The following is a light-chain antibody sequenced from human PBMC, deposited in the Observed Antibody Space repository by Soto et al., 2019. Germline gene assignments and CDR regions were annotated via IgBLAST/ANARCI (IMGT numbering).Light chain of an antibody. Sequence: DVVMTQSPLSLPVTLGQPASISCRSSHSLMYSDGISYLSWFQQRPGQSPRRLIYKVSNRDSWDPDRFYGSGSCTEFTLKISRVQVEDVGVEFCIQGTNCPPGTLGQGTKLEIK. CDR2: KVS. J-gene: IGKJ2*01. CDR1: HSLMYSDGISY. V-gene: IGKV2-30*01. CDR3: IQGTNCPPGT.